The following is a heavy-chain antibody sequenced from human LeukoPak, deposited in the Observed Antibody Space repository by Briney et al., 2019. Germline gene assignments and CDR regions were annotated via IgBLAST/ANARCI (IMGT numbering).Heavy chain of an antibody. J-gene: IGHJ4*02. CDR1: GFTFSSYG. CDR3: AKDFPPNCSSTSCYIQLWLRVAILDY. V-gene: IGHV3-30*02. CDR2: IRYDGSNK. D-gene: IGHD2-2*01. Sequence: GGSLRLSCAASGFTFSSYGMHWVRQAPGKGLEWVAFIRYDGSNKYYADSVKGRFTISRDNSKNTLYLQMNSLRAEDTAVYYCAKDFPPNCSSTSCYIQLWLRVAILDYWGQGTLVTVSS.